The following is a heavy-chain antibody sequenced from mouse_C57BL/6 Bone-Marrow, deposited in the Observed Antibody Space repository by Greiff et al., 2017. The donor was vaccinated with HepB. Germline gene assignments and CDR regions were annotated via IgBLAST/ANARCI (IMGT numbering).Heavy chain of an antibody. D-gene: IGHD2-5*01. CDR3: TRRSNYRAWFAY. CDR2: IDPETGGT. J-gene: IGHJ3*01. V-gene: IGHV1-15*01. Sequence: QVQLQQSGAELVRPGASVTLSCKASGYTFTDYEMHWVKQTPVHGLEWIGAIDPETGGTAYNQKFKGKAILTADKSSSTAYMELRSLTSEDSAFYYCTRRSNYRAWFAYWGQGTLVTVSA. CDR1: GYTFTDYE.